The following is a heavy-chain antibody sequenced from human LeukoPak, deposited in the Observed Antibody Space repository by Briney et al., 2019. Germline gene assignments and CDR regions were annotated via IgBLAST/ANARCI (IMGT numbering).Heavy chain of an antibody. CDR3: ARDGDSYYYDSSGYPGIDH. CDR1: GYTFTGYY. CDR2: INPNSGGT. D-gene: IGHD3-22*01. Sequence: VKVSCKASGYTFTGYYMHWVRQAPGQGLEWMGWINPNSGGTNYAQKFQGRVTMTRDTSISTAYMELSRLRSDDTAVYYCARDGDSYYYDSSGYPGIDHWGQGTLVTVSS. J-gene: IGHJ4*02. V-gene: IGHV1-2*02.